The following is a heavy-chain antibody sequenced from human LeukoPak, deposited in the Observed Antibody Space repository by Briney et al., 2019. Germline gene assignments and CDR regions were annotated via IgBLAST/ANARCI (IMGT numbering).Heavy chain of an antibody. D-gene: IGHD5-18*01. CDR1: GFTFSIYA. Sequence: PGGSLRLSCAASGFTFSIYAMTWVRQAPGKGLEWVSAISASGESTYYADSVKGRFTISRDNSKNTLYLQMNSLRAEDTAVYYCARGIGYSYKDYWGQGTLVTVSS. J-gene: IGHJ4*02. V-gene: IGHV3-23*01. CDR3: ARGIGYSYKDY. CDR2: ISASGEST.